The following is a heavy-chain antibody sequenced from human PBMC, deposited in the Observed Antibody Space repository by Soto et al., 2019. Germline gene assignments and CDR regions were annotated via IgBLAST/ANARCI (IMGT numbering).Heavy chain of an antibody. J-gene: IGHJ5*02. CDR3: ARGKGRDLGAANNWFDP. Sequence: SETMSLTSAVYGGSFNCYYWSWIRQPPGKGLEWIGKINHSGSTNYNPSLKSRVTISVDTSKNQFSLKLSSVTAADTAVYYCARGKGRDLGAANNWFDPWGQGTLVTVSS. D-gene: IGHD1-26*01. CDR2: INHSGST. V-gene: IGHV4-34*01. CDR1: GGSFNCYY.